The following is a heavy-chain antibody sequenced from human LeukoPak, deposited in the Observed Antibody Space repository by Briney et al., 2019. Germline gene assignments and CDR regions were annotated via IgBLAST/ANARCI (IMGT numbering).Heavy chain of an antibody. V-gene: IGHV1-2*02. CDR3: ARAGCSSTSCYWDDNWFDP. D-gene: IGHD2-2*01. CDR1: GYTFTGYY. J-gene: IGHJ5*02. Sequence: ASVKVSCKASGYTFTGYYMHWVRQAPGQELEWMGWINPNSGGTNYAQKFQGRVTVTRDTSISTAYMELSRLRSDDTAVYYCARAGCSSTSCYWDDNWFDPWGQGTLVTVSS. CDR2: INPNSGGT.